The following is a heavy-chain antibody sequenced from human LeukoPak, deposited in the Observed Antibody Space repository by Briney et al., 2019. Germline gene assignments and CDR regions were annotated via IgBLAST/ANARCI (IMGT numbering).Heavy chain of an antibody. V-gene: IGHV4-34*01. CDR1: GGSFSGYY. D-gene: IGHD5-18*01. J-gene: IGHJ4*02. Sequence: SETLSLTCAVYGGSFSGYYWSWIRQPPGKGLEWIGEINHSGSTNYNPSLKSRVTISVDTSKNQFSLELSSVTAADTAVYYCARGAWGYSYGQRGLVDYWGQGTLVTVSS. CDR3: ARGAWGYSYGQRGLVDY. CDR2: INHSGST.